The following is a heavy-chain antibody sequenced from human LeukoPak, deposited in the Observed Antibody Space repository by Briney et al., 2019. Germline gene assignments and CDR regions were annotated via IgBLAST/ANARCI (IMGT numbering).Heavy chain of an antibody. CDR1: GFTFSSYE. J-gene: IGHJ6*03. CDR2: ISSSGSTI. D-gene: IGHD3-3*01. Sequence: GSLRLSCAASGFTFSSYEMNWVRQAPGKGLEWVSYISSSGSTIYYADSVKGRFTISRDNAKNSLYLQMNSLRAEDTAVYYCARDLKSTPEYDFWSGEYYYYYYMDVWGKGTTVTVSS. CDR3: ARDLKSTPEYDFWSGEYYYYYYMDV. V-gene: IGHV3-48*03.